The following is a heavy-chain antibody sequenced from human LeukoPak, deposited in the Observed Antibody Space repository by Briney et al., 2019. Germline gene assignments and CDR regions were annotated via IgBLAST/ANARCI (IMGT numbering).Heavy chain of an antibody. CDR3: AKTPGDCTGGTCYSFDY. CDR2: ISGSGDNT. D-gene: IGHD2-15*01. V-gene: IGHV3-23*01. J-gene: IGHJ4*02. Sequence: TGGSLRLSCAASGFTFSNAWMSWVRQAPGKGLEWVSSISGSGDNTYYADSVKGRFTVSRDNSKNTLYLQMNSLRAEDTAVYYCAKTPGDCTGGTCYSFDYWGQGSLVTVSS. CDR1: GFTFSNAW.